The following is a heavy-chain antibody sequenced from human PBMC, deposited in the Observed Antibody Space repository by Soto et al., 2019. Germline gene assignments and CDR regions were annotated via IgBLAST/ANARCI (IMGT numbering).Heavy chain of an antibody. Sequence: GGSLRLSCAASGFTFSDYGMHWVRQAPGKGLEWVAVLSYDGSNKYYADSVEGRFTISRDNSKSTLYLQMSALSAEDTAVYYCAKDILWFGELFRLDVWGQGTTVTVS. CDR2: LSYDGSNK. CDR3: AKDILWFGELFRLDV. D-gene: IGHD3-10*01. V-gene: IGHV3-30*18. J-gene: IGHJ6*02. CDR1: GFTFSDYG.